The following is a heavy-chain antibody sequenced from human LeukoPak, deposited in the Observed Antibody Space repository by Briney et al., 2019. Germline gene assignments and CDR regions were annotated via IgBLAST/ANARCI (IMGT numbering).Heavy chain of an antibody. CDR3: ARQYCSSTSCYSQYNWFDH. D-gene: IGHD2-2*01. CDR2: IYPGDSDI. Sequence: GESLKISCKGSGYSFTSYWIGWVRQMPGKGLEWMGIIYPGDSDIRYRPSFQGQVTISVDKYISTAYLQWSSLKASDTAMYYCARQYCSSTSCYSQYNWFDHCGQGSLVAVSS. CDR1: GYSFTSYW. V-gene: IGHV5-51*01. J-gene: IGHJ5*02.